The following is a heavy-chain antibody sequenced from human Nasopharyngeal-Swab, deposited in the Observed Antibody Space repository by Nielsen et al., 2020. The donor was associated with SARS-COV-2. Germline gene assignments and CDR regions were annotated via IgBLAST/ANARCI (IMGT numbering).Heavy chain of an antibody. CDR2: TRRKDFGGTT. J-gene: IGHJ4*02. Sequence: WIRQPPGKGLEWLGFTRRKDFGGTTEYAASVKGRFIISRDDSKSIAYLQINSLKTEDTAVYYCTRESCSGGNCYWGDYFDLWGQGTLVTVSS. V-gene: IGHV3-49*02. CDR3: TRESCSGGNCYWGDYFDL. D-gene: IGHD2-15*01.